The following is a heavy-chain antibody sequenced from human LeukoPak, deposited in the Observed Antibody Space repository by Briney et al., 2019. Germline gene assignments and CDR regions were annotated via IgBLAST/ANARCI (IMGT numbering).Heavy chain of an antibody. Sequence: GGSLRLSCTVSGFTVSSNSMSWVRQAPGKGLEWVSFIYSDNTHHSDSVKGRFTISRDNSKNTLYLQMNSLRAEDAAVYYCAKAPVTTCRGAYCYPFDYWGQGTLVTVSS. CDR3: AKAPVTTCRGAYCYPFDY. D-gene: IGHD2-21*01. J-gene: IGHJ4*02. CDR1: GFTVSSNS. CDR2: IYSDNT. V-gene: IGHV3-53*01.